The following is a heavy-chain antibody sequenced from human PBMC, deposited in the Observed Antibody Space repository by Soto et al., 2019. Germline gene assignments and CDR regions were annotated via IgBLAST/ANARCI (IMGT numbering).Heavy chain of an antibody. J-gene: IGHJ6*02. V-gene: IGHV1-18*01. CDR1: GYRFNTYG. D-gene: IGHD3-3*01. CDR2: ISSYNVDT. Sequence: VASVKVSCKASGYRFNTYGISWVRQAPGQGLEWMGRISSYNVDTNYAEKFEDRLTMTTDTSTNTAYMELKSLRSDDTAVYFCARGHGEIIGAMDVWGQGTWVTVSS. CDR3: ARGHGEIIGAMDV.